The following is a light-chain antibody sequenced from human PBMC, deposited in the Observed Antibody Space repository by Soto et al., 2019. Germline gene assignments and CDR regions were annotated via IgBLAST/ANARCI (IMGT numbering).Light chain of an antibody. Sequence: QSVLTQPPSVSGAPGQRVTISRTGSSSNIGAGYDVHWYQQLPGTAPKLLIYDNNNRPSGVPGRFSGSKSGTSASLAITGLQAEDEADYYCQSYDRSLSVVFGGGTKLTVL. CDR1: SSNIGAGYD. V-gene: IGLV1-40*01. CDR2: DNN. CDR3: QSYDRSLSVV. J-gene: IGLJ2*01.